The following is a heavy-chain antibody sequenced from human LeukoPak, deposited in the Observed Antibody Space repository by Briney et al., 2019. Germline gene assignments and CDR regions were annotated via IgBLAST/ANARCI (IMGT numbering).Heavy chain of an antibody. CDR3: ARDPNYGSGSYADY. D-gene: IGHD3-10*01. CDR2: ISSGGSTI. J-gene: IGHJ4*02. Sequence: GGSLRLSCAASEFTFSNYEMNWVRQAPGKGLEWVSYISSGGSTIYYADSVKDRFTISRDSAKNSLYLQMNSLRAEDTAVYYCARDPNYGSGSYADYWGQGTLVTVSS. CDR1: EFTFSNYE. V-gene: IGHV3-48*03.